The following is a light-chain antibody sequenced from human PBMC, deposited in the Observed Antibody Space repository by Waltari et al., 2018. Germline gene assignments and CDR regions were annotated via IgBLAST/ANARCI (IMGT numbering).Light chain of an antibody. Sequence: QSALTQSASVSGSPGQSITISCTGTSNDVGYNNYVCWYQQHPGKAPKLMIYDVSKRPSGIADRFSGSRSGNTASLTISGLQADDEADYYCSSYTSSSTLLFGGGTKVTVL. CDR1: SNDVGYNNY. V-gene: IGLV2-14*03. J-gene: IGLJ2*01. CDR2: DVS. CDR3: SSYTSSSTLL.